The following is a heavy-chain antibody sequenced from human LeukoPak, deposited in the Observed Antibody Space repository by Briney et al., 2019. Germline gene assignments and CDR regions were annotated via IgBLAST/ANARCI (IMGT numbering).Heavy chain of an antibody. Sequence: SETPSLTCAVYGGSFSGYYWSWIRQPPGKGLEWIGEINHSGSTNYNPSLKSRVTISVDTSKNQFSLKLSSVTAADTAVYYCARSFITIFGVVHNWFDPWGQGTLVTVSS. V-gene: IGHV4-34*01. J-gene: IGHJ5*02. CDR1: GGSFSGYY. D-gene: IGHD3-3*01. CDR3: ARSFITIFGVVHNWFDP. CDR2: INHSGST.